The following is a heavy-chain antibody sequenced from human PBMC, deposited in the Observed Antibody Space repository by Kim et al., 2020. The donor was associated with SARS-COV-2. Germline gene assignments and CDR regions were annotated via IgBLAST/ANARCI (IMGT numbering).Heavy chain of an antibody. CDR3: ARGCGSGSYSRKSDLDFDY. J-gene: IGHJ4*02. CDR2: INAGNGNT. D-gene: IGHD3-10*01. CDR1: GYTFTSYA. V-gene: IGHV1-3*01. Sequence: ASVKVSCKASGYTFTSYAMHWVRQAPGQRLEWMGWINAGNGNTKYSQKFQGRVTITRDTSASTAYMELSSLRSEDTAVYYCARGCGSGSYSRKSDLDFDYWGQGTLVTVSS.